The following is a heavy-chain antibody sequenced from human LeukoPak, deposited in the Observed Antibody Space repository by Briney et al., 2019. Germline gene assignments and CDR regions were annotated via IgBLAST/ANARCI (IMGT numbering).Heavy chain of an antibody. D-gene: IGHD6-13*01. V-gene: IGHV3-30*18. Sequence: PGGSLRLSCAASGFTFSSYGMHWVRQAPGKGLERVAVISYDGSNKYYADSVKGRFTISRDNSKNTLYLQMNSLRAEDTAVYYCAKVDSSSWYPSDYYYYGMDVWGQGTTVTVSS. CDR1: GFTFSSYG. CDR3: AKVDSSSWYPSDYYYYGMDV. J-gene: IGHJ6*02. CDR2: ISYDGSNK.